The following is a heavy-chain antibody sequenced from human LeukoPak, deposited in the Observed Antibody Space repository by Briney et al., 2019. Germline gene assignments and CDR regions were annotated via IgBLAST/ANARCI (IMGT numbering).Heavy chain of an antibody. Sequence: QAGGSLRLSCAVSGFGVSGYWMTWVRQAPGKGLEWVANIKQDGSEKNYVDSVKGRFTISRDNAENSLFLQMNSLRVEDTAVYYCAREWQGGIAAAGTRIESDYWGQGTLVAVSS. J-gene: IGHJ4*02. CDR1: GFGVSGYW. V-gene: IGHV3-7*01. CDR2: IKQDGSEK. CDR3: AREWQGGIAAAGTRIESDY. D-gene: IGHD6-13*01.